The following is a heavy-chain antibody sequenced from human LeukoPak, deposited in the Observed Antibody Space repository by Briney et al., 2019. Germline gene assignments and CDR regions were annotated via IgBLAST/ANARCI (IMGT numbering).Heavy chain of an antibody. J-gene: IGHJ5*02. CDR1: GGSISSGDYY. Sequence: SETLSLTCTVSGGSISSGDYYWSWIRQPPGKGLEWIGYIYYSGSTYYNPSLKSRVTISVDTSKNQFSLKLSSVTAADTAVYYCARGAGPYPWFDPWGQGTLVTVSS. V-gene: IGHV4-30-4*01. CDR3: ARGAGPYPWFDP. CDR2: IYYSGST.